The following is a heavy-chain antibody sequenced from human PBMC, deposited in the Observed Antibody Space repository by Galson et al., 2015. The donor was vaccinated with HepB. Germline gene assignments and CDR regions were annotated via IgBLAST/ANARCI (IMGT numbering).Heavy chain of an antibody. CDR3: TKDLSH. CDR1: GFTFSAAW. V-gene: IGHV3-15*01. CDR2: IKSNAAGGTT. Sequence: LRLSCAASGFTFSAAWMSWVRQAPGKGLEYIGRIKSNAAGGTTAYAAPVKGRFTISRDDSRDTLFLQMNSLKTEDTALYYCTKDLSHWGQGILVTVSS. J-gene: IGHJ4*02.